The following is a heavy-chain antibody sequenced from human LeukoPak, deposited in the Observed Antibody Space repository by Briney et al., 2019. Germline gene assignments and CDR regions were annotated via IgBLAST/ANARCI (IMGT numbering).Heavy chain of an antibody. V-gene: IGHV3-23*01. CDR3: AKDFRFDVASGNAAYDY. J-gene: IGHJ4*02. D-gene: IGHD4-23*01. CDR2: LTGSGSNT. Sequence: GTSLRLSCAASGFTFSSYAMSWVRQAPGKRLEWVSTLTGSGSNTYYADSVKGRFTISRDNSKNTLYLQMNSLRAEDTAVYYCAKDFRFDVASGNAAYDYWGQGTLVTVSS. CDR1: GFTFSSYA.